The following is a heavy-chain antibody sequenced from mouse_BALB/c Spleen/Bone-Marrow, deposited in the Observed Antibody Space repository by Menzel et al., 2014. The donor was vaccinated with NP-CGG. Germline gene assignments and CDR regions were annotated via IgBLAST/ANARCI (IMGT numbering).Heavy chain of an antibody. D-gene: IGHD1-1*01. J-gene: IGHJ4*01. V-gene: IGHV5-6-4*01. CDR3: TRDPFYYGSSYAMDY. Sequence: EVQGVKSGGGLVKPGGSLKLSCAASGFTFSSYTMSWVRQTPEKRLEWVATISSGGSYTYYPDSVKGRFTISRDNAKNTLYLQMSSLKSEDTAMYYCTRDPFYYGSSYAMDYWGQGTSVTVSS. CDR2: ISSGGSYT. CDR1: GFTFSSYT.